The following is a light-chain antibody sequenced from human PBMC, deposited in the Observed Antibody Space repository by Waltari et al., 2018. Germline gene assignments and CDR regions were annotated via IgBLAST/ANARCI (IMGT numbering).Light chain of an antibody. CDR1: QDISNY. Sequence: DIQMTQSPSSLSASVGDRVTITSQPSQDISNYLNWYQQKPGKAPKLLIYDASNLETGVPSRFSGGGSGTDFTFTISSLQPEDIATYYCQQYDNLPVFGPGTKVDIK. CDR3: QQYDNLPV. V-gene: IGKV1-33*01. CDR2: DAS. J-gene: IGKJ3*01.